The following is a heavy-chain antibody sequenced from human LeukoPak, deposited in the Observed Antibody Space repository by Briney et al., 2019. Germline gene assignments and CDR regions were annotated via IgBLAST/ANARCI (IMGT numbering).Heavy chain of an antibody. CDR1: GFIFSNAW. D-gene: IGHD3-22*01. V-gene: IGHV3-15*01. Sequence: GGSLSLFRTASGFIFSNAWMTCVRQAPGRGMEWVGRIISRTSGGATDYAAPVRGRFTISRDASQNRLYLAMHSLKREDIAVYYFTTYRYSYDVIGYSYFDYGGEETPLTLPS. CDR2: IISRTSGGAT. CDR3: TTYRYSYDVIGYSYFDY. J-gene: IGHJ4*02.